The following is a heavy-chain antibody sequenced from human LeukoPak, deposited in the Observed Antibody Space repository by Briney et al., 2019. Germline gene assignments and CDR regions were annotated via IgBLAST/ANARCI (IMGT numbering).Heavy chain of an antibody. CDR3: ARVDLVGATWPHFDY. D-gene: IGHD1-26*01. J-gene: IGHJ4*02. V-gene: IGHV1-18*01. Sequence: GASVKVSCKASGYTFTSYGISWVRQAPGQGLEWMGWISAYNGNTNYAQKLQGRVTMTTDTSTSTAYMELRSLRSDDTAAYYCARVDLVGATWPHFDYWGQGTLVTVSS. CDR1: GYTFTSYG. CDR2: ISAYNGNT.